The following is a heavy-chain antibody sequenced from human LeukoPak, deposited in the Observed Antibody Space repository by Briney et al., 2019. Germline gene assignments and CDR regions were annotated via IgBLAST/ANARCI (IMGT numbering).Heavy chain of an antibody. J-gene: IGHJ4*02. CDR2: IYYRGSP. Sequence: SDTLALTCTVSGHSNSSSNSYWAWIRQPPGKGLELIGSIYYRGSPYFNPSLKSRVTISVGTSKSKFSLKLSSVPATDTAVYYCARPTTYFDYWGQGT. CDR3: ARPTTYFDY. V-gene: IGHV4-39*01. D-gene: IGHD1-1*01. CDR1: GHSNSSSNSY.